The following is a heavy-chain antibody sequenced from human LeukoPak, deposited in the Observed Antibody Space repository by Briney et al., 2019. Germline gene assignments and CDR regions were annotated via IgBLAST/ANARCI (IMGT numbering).Heavy chain of an antibody. J-gene: IGHJ4*02. V-gene: IGHV3-66*01. Sequence: PGGSLRLSCAASGFTVSNKYMSWVRQAPGKGLEWISIIYSGVTAYYADSVQGRFTISRDHSKNTLYLQMNSLRAEDTAVYYCASSVWKGGLAFDYWGRGARVAVSS. CDR2: IYSGVTA. D-gene: IGHD6-19*01. CDR1: GFTVSNKY. CDR3: ASSVWKGGLAFDY.